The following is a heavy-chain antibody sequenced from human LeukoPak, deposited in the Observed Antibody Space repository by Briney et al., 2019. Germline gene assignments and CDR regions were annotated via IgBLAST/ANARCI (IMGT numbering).Heavy chain of an antibody. CDR1: GFTFSSYK. Sequence: PGGSLRLSCAASGFTFSSYKMNWVRQAPGTGLEWVSYTSTSDTTIYYADSVKGRFTISRDNAKNSLYLQMNSLRVEDTAVYYCARGGGSSWCLDCWGQGTLVTVSS. CDR2: TSTSDTTI. CDR3: ARGGGSSWCLDC. J-gene: IGHJ4*02. D-gene: IGHD6-13*01. V-gene: IGHV3-48*03.